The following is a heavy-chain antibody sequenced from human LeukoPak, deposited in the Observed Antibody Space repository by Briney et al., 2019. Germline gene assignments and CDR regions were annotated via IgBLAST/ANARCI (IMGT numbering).Heavy chain of an antibody. D-gene: IGHD3-9*01. Sequence: GSLRLSCAASGFTFSNYWMHWVPQAPGKGLVWVSRIKGDGSHTIYADSVKGRFTISRDNAKNTLYLQMKSLRAEDTAVYYCVRDWDHFDFDSWGLGTLVTVSS. CDR1: GFTFSNYW. J-gene: IGHJ5*01. V-gene: IGHV3-74*01. CDR3: VRDWDHFDFDS. CDR2: IKGDGSHT.